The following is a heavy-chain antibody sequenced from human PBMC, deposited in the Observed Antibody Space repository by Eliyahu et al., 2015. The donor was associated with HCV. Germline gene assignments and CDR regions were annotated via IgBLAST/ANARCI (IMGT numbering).Heavy chain of an antibody. CDR2: IYTGGST. J-gene: IGHJ4*02. V-gene: IGHV3-53*01. D-gene: IGHD3-16*01. CDR1: GFTVSNNY. CDR3: ARDRYSYAYGY. Sequence: EVQLVESGGGLIQPGGSLRLXCAASGFTVSNNYMSXVRQAPGKGLEWVSVIYTGGSTYYADSAKGRFTISRDNAKNTLYLQMNSLRAEDTAVYYCARDRYSYAYGYWGQGTLVTVSS.